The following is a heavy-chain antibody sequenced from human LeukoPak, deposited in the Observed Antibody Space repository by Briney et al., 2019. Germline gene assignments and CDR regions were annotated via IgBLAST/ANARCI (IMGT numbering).Heavy chain of an antibody. D-gene: IGHD2-15*01. Sequence: PGGSLRLSCAASGFTFNTYTMNWVRQAPGKGLEWVSAISGSGGSTYYADSVKGRFTISRDNSKNTLYLQMNSLRAEDTAVYYCAKGGVAWFDPWGQGTLVTVSS. CDR2: ISGSGGST. J-gene: IGHJ5*02. CDR3: AKGGVAWFDP. CDR1: GFTFNTYT. V-gene: IGHV3-23*01.